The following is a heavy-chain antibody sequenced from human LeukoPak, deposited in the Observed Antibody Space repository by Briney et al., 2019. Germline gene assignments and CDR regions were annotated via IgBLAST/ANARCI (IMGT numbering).Heavy chain of an antibody. CDR2: ISGSGGST. CDR3: ARDPARTYYYDSSGYYFDC. J-gene: IGHJ4*02. D-gene: IGHD3-22*01. Sequence: GGSMRLSCAASGFTFSSYAMSWVRQAPGKGLEWVSAISGSGGSTYYADSVKGRFTISRDNSKNTLYLQMNSLRAEDTAIYYCARDPARTYYYDSSGYYFDCWGQGTLVTVSS. V-gene: IGHV3-23*01. CDR1: GFTFSSYA.